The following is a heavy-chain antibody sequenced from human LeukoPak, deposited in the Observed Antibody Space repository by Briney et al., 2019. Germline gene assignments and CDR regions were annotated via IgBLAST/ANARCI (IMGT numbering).Heavy chain of an antibody. Sequence: GGSLRLSCAASGFTFSSYAMSWVRQAPGKGLEWVSAISGSGGSTYYADSVKGRFTISRDNAKNSLYLQMNSLRAEDKAVYYCARSPLYGSGSFGMDVWGQGTTVTVSS. CDR3: ARSPLYGSGSFGMDV. CDR1: GFTFSSYA. CDR2: ISGSGGST. V-gene: IGHV3-23*01. D-gene: IGHD3-10*01. J-gene: IGHJ6*02.